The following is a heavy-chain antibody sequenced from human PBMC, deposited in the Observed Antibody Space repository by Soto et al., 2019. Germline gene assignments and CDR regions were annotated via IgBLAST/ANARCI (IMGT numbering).Heavy chain of an antibody. D-gene: IGHD3-16*01. CDR2: ISNSGSTI. Sequence: QVQVVESGGGLVKTGGSLRLSCAASGFTVSNYYMSWIRQAPGKGLEWVSYISNSGSTIYYADSVKGRFTISRHNAKNSLYLQMNNLRAEDAAVYYCARLHGAPWGGFDPWGQGTLVTVSS. V-gene: IGHV3-11*01. J-gene: IGHJ5*02. CDR3: ARLHGAPWGGFDP. CDR1: GFTVSNYY.